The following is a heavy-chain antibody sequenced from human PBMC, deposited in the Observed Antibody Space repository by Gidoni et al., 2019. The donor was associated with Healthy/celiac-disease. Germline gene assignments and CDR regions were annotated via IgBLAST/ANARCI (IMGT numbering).Heavy chain of an antibody. Sequence: QVQLQESGPGLVKPSQTLSLTCTVSGGSISSGGYYWSWIRQHPGKGLEWFGYIYYSGSTYHNPSLKSRVTISVDTSKNQFSLKLSSVTAADTAVYYCARDQGYYGSGSYYANWFDPWGQGTLVTVSS. D-gene: IGHD3-10*01. CDR3: ARDQGYYGSGSYYANWFDP. J-gene: IGHJ5*02. CDR1: GGSISSGGYY. CDR2: IYYSGST. V-gene: IGHV4-31*03.